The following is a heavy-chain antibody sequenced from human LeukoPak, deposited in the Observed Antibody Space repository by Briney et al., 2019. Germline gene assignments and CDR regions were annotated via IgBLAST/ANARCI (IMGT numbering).Heavy chain of an antibody. CDR3: ARQGASSFWGCYDY. D-gene: IGHD4/OR15-4a*01. Sequence: SETLSDTCTVSGASFSTYYWSWIRQPAGKGLEWIGRIYTSGSTNYDPSLRSRVTISADKSKNQFSLRLTSVTAADTAVYYCARQGASSFWGCYDYWGQGTLVTDSS. J-gene: IGHJ4*02. V-gene: IGHV4-4*07. CDR2: IYTSGST. CDR1: GASFSTYY.